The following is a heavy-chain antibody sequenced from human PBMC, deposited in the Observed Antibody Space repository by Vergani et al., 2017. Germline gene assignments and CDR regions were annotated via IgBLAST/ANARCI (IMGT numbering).Heavy chain of an antibody. Sequence: QVQLQESDPGLVKPSQTLSLTCTVSGGSISSGSYYWSWIRQPAGKGLEWIGRIYTSGSTNYNPSLKSRVTISVDTSKNQFSLKLSSVTAADTAVYYCARAYSGYDSYYGMDVWGQGTTVTVSS. D-gene: IGHD5-12*01. J-gene: IGHJ6*02. CDR2: IYTSGST. V-gene: IGHV4-61*02. CDR1: GGSISSGSYY. CDR3: ARAYSGYDSYYGMDV.